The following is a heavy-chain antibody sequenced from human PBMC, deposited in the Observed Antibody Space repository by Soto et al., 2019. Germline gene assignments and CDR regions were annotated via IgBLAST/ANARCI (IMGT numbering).Heavy chain of an antibody. V-gene: IGHV4-4*02. J-gene: IGHJ5*02. CDR2: IYHSGST. CDR3: ARAGNWNYVNWFDP. Sequence: SETLSLTCAVSGGSISSSNWWSWVRQPPGKGLEWIEEIYHSGSTNYNPSLKSRVTISVDKSKNQFSLKLSSVTAADTAVYYCARAGNWNYVNWFDPWGQGTLVTVSS. CDR1: GGSISSSNW. D-gene: IGHD1-7*01.